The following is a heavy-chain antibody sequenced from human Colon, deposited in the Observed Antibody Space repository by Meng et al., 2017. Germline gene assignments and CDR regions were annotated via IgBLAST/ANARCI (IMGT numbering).Heavy chain of an antibody. D-gene: IGHD2-8*01. CDR2: IYPDHGQP. V-gene: IGHV5-51*01. J-gene: IGHJ5*02. CDR1: GYDFFGYW. CDR3: ARSNGETLGHNRFDP. Sequence: ESLKISCQGSGYDFFGYWIAWVRQMPGKGLEWMGIIYPDHGQPTYSPSFQGQVTISADKSINTAFLQWSSLKTSDTSMYYCARSNGETLGHNRFDPWGQGTQVTVSS.